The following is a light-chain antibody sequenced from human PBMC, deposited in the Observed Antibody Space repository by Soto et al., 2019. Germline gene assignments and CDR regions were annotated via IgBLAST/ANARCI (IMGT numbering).Light chain of an antibody. CDR2: AAS. CDR1: RSVSSSD. J-gene: IGKJ1*01. Sequence: EIVLTQSPGTLSLSPGERATLSCRASRSVSSSDLAWYQQKPGQAPRLLIYAASSRATGIPDRFSGGGSGTDFTLTISRLEPEDFAVYYCHQYCISPRTFGQGTKVEIK. V-gene: IGKV3-20*01. CDR3: HQYCISPRT.